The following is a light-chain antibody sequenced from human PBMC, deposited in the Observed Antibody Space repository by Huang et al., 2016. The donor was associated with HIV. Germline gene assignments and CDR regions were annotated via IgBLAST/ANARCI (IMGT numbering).Light chain of an antibody. CDR3: QQYDQWPYT. V-gene: IGKV3-15*01. Sequence: EIVMTQSPAILSVSPGDRATLSCRASHRIGRTLAWYQQKPDQPPRLLFYRASTRAADFPARFSGSGSGTEFTLTISSLQSEDFAVYYCQQYDQWPYTFGQGTKLEI. J-gene: IGKJ2*01. CDR1: HRIGRT. CDR2: RAS.